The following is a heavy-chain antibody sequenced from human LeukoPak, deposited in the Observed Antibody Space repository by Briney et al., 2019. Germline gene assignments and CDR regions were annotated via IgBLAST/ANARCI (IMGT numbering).Heavy chain of an antibody. V-gene: IGHV1-18*01. D-gene: IGHD6-19*01. CDR2: SSAYNGNT. J-gene: IGHJ4*02. Sequence: ASVKVSCKASGYSFTNYVANWVRQAPGQGLEWMGWSSAYNGNTSYAQKFQGRVTMTRDTSISTAYMELSRLTSDDTAVYYCARDRGSGSYPDYWGQGTLVTVFS. CDR1: GYSFTNYV. CDR3: ARDRGSGSYPDY.